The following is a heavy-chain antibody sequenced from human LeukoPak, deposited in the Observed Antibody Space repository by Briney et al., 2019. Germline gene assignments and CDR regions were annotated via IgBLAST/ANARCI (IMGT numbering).Heavy chain of an antibody. CDR2: ISGSGGST. CDR1: GFTFSSYA. Sequence: GGSLRLSCAASGFTFSSYAMSWVRQAPGKGLEWVSAISGSGGSTYYADSVKGRFTISRDNSKNTLYLQMNSLRAEDTAVYYCATHESSLNDAFDIWGQGTMVTVSS. CDR3: ATHESSLNDAFDI. V-gene: IGHV3-23*01. D-gene: IGHD1-26*01. J-gene: IGHJ3*02.